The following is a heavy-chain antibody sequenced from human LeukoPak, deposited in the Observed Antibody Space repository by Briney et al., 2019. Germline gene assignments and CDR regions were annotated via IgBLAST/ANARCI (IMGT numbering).Heavy chain of an antibody. CDR1: GFTFSGYT. CDR3: ARDWGYSYGHPFDY. J-gene: IGHJ4*02. CDR2: ISYDGNNE. Sequence: GGSLRLSCAASGFTFSGYTLHWVRQAPGKGLEWVTLISYDGNNEYYADSVQGRFTISRDNSKNTLFLQMNSLRAEDTAVYYCARDWGYSYGHPFDYWGQGTLVTVSS. V-gene: IGHV3-30-3*01. D-gene: IGHD5-18*01.